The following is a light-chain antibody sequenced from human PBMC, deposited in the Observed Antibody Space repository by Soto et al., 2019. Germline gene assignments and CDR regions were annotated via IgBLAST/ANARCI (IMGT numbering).Light chain of an antibody. Sequence: IVLTQSPGTLSLSPGERATLSCRASQSVSSSYLVWYQQRPGQPPRLLIYGTSTRAAGNSDRLSGSGSGTDFTLTIYRLEPGDSAVYYCQQYGTSALTFGGGTKV. J-gene: IGKJ4*01. CDR3: QQYGTSALT. CDR2: GTS. V-gene: IGKV3-20*01. CDR1: QSVSSSY.